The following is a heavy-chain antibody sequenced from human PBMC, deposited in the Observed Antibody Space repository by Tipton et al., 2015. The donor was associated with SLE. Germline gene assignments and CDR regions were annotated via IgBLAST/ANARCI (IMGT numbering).Heavy chain of an antibody. CDR2: IYTSGST. D-gene: IGHD3-10*01. V-gene: IGHV4-4*08. CDR1: GGSISSYY. CDR3: ARDRRLEGTMVRGVVAFDI. Sequence: TLSLTCTVSGGSISSYYWSWIRQPPGKGLEWIGYIYTSGSTYYNPSLKSRVTISVDTSKNQFSLKLSSVTAADTAVYYCARDRRLEGTMVRGVVAFDIWGQGTMVTVSS. J-gene: IGHJ3*02.